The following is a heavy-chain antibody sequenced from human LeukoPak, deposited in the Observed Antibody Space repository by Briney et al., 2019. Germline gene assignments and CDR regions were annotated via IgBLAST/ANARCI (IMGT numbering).Heavy chain of an antibody. CDR3: ARDGFGTGSN. J-gene: IGHJ4*02. V-gene: IGHV3-7*03. D-gene: IGHD3-16*01. Sequence: GGSLRLSCAASGLTFSNYWVDWVRQAPGKGLEWVANIKQDGSEKNYVDSVKGRFIISRDNAKNSLYLQMNTLRADDTAVYYCARDGFGTGSNWGQGTLVTVSS. CDR2: IKQDGSEK. CDR1: GLTFSNYW.